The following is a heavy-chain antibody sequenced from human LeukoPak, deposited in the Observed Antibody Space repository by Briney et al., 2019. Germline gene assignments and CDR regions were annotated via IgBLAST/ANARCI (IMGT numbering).Heavy chain of an antibody. Sequence: SETLSLTCTVSGGSISIYYWSWVRHPPGKGLEWVGYIFYSGSTKYNPSPKSRVTISVDTSKTQCSLKLSSVTAADTAVYYCARRQVGDSSGWYDQGYYFDYWGEGTLVTVSS. J-gene: IGHJ4*02. V-gene: IGHV4-59*01. D-gene: IGHD6-19*01. CDR2: IFYSGST. CDR3: ARRQVGDSSGWYDQGYYFDY. CDR1: GGSISIYY.